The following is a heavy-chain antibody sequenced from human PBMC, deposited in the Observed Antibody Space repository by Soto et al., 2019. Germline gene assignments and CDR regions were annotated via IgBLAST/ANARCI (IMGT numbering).Heavy chain of an antibody. CDR2: ISGSAGTT. J-gene: IGHJ4*02. Sequence: EVQLLESGGDLVQPGVSLRLSCAVSGITFSNYAMSWVRQATGKGLEWVSAISGSAGTTYYADSVKGRFTISRDNSKNSLYLKMSGLRVEDSAVYYCVDEYAFGFWGQGTLVTVSS. V-gene: IGHV3-23*01. CDR1: GITFSNYA. CDR3: VDEYAFGF.